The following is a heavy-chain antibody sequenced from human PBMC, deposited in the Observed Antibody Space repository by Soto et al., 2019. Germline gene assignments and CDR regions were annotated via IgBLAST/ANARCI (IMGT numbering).Heavy chain of an antibody. J-gene: IGHJ4*02. D-gene: IGHD1-1*01. CDR1: GGSINNYEYY. Sequence: PSETLSLTCSVSGGSINNYEYYWTWIRQPPGEGLEWIGHIYYTGSTSYNPSLKNRVTISLDTSRNQFSLKVNSVSAADTAVYYCARGRSNSPDFFDSWGQGTLVTVSS. CDR3: ARGRSNSPDFFDS. V-gene: IGHV4-30-4*01. CDR2: IYYTGST.